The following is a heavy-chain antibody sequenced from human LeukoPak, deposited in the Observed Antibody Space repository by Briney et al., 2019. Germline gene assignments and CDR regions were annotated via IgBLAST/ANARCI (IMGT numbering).Heavy chain of an antibody. V-gene: IGHV3-23*01. Sequence: GGSLRLSCAASGFTFSNYAMSWVRQAPGKGLEWVSAISGSGGSTYYADSVKGRFTISRDNSKNTLYLQMNSLRAEDTAVYYCAKGGLIVVPAARGFDYWGQGTLVTVSS. CDR1: GFTFSNYA. D-gene: IGHD2-2*01. CDR3: AKGGLIVVPAARGFDY. CDR2: ISGSGGST. J-gene: IGHJ4*02.